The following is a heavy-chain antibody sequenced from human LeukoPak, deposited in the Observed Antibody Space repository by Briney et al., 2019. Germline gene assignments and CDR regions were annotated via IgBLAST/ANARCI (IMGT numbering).Heavy chain of an antibody. V-gene: IGHV1-18*01. CDR1: GYTFTSYG. CDR2: ISAYNGNT. CDR3: ARDRAGYSSSPSYWYFDL. J-gene: IGHJ2*01. Sequence: ASVKVSCKASGYTFTSYGISWVRQAPGQGLEWTGWISAYNGNTNYAQKLQGRVTMTTDTSTSTAYMELRSLRSDDTAVYYCARDRAGYSSSPSYWYFDLWGRGTLVTVSS. D-gene: IGHD6-13*01.